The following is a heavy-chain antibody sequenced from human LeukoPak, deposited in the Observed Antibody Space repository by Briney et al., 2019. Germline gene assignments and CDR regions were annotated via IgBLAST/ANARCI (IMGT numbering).Heavy chain of an antibody. J-gene: IGHJ6*03. D-gene: IGHD4-17*01. CDR3: ARDHGDYPYYYYYYMDV. Sequence: SETLSLTCTVSGYSLSSGYYWGWIRQPPGKGLEWIGSIYHSGSTYYNPSLKSRVTISVDTSKNQFSLKLSSVTAADTAVYYCARDHGDYPYYYYYYMDVWGKGTTVTVSS. V-gene: IGHV4-38-2*02. CDR2: IYHSGST. CDR1: GYSLSSGYY.